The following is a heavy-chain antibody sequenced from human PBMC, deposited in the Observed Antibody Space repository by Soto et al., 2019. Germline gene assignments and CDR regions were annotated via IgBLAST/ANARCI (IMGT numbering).Heavy chain of an antibody. CDR3: TIWWEAVLYQDYVLDV. V-gene: IGHV1-69*06. Sequence: QVQLLQSGSEVRKPGSSVKVSCKASGGTHNNYAFTWVRQARGQGLEWVGGIIPIFATVVYAQRFEGRVTISADKSTSTAYMELTNLSFDDTAVYYCTIWWEAVLYQDYVLDVWGQGTAITVSS. CDR1: GGTHNNYA. J-gene: IGHJ6*02. CDR2: IIPIFATV. D-gene: IGHD1-26*01.